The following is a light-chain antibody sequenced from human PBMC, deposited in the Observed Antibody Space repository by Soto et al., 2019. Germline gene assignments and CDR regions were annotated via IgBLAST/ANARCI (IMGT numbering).Light chain of an antibody. V-gene: IGLV2-14*02. Sequence: ALTQPASVSGSPGQSITISCTGTSSDVVTYNLVSWYQQHPGKAPKLMIYQVTNRPSGVSNRFSGSRSGNTASLTISGLQAEDEADYYCSSYTDSSNYVFGTGNKVPVL. CDR1: SSDVVTYNL. CDR3: SSYTDSSNYV. J-gene: IGLJ1*01. CDR2: QVT.